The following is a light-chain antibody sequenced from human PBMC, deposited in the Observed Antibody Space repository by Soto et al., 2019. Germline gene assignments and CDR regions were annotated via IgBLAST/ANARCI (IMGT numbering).Light chain of an antibody. CDR2: KAS. CDR1: QSISSY. V-gene: IGKV1-5*03. Sequence: DIDMTQPPATLSASVRDRVTISYRASQSISSYLAWYQPKPGKAPKLLIYKASTLKSWVPSRFSGSGSGTEFTLTIRSLQPVDFATDYCPQYENLPTLGQGLRLE. J-gene: IGKJ5*01. CDR3: PQYENLPT.